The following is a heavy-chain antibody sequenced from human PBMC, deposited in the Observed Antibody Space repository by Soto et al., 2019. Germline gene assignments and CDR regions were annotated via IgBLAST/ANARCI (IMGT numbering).Heavy chain of an antibody. V-gene: IGHV4-59*01. Sequence: SETLSLTCTVSGCSLSSYYWSWIRQPPGNGLEWIGYIYYSGITDYNPSLKSRVTISVDTSKSQFSLNLSSVTAADTAVYYCARGGGVYYFDYWGQGTLVTVS. J-gene: IGHJ4*02. CDR2: IYYSGIT. CDR1: GCSLSSYY. D-gene: IGHD2-8*02. CDR3: ARGGGVYYFDY.